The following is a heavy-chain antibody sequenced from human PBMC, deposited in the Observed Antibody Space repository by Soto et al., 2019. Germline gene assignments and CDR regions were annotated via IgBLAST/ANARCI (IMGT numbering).Heavy chain of an antibody. CDR1: AGTFSSNI. Sequence: QAQLVQSGAEVRKPGSSVKVSCEASAGTFSSNIINWVRQAPGQGLEWMGRIIPMIHIVNYAQKFQDRVTITADKSTRTAYMELSNLRSEDTAVYYCARSLYYYGSGERSWFDPWGQGTLVTVSS. V-gene: IGHV1-69*02. J-gene: IGHJ5*02. D-gene: IGHD3-10*01. CDR3: ARSLYYYGSGERSWFDP. CDR2: IIPMIHIV.